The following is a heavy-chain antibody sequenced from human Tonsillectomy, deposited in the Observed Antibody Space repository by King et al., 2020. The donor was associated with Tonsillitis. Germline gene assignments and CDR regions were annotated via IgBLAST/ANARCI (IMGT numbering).Heavy chain of an antibody. CDR2: ITPDGSAK. CDR3: ARDPEWGACDI. Sequence: VQLVESGGGLVQPGGSLRLSCAASAFSFSNSWMTWVRQTPGEGLEWVANITPDGSAKSYVDSVTGRFTISRDNAKQSLYLQMNSLRAEDTAVYYCARDPEWGACDIWGQGTKVTVSS. D-gene: IGHD1-14*01. V-gene: IGHV3-7*01. CDR1: AFSFSNSW. J-gene: IGHJ3*02.